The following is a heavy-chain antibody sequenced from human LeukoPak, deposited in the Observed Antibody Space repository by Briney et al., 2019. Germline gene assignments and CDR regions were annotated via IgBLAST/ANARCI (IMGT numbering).Heavy chain of an antibody. CDR2: ISGSGGST. Sequence: GGSLRLSCAASGFTFSNYAMSWVRQAPGKGLEWVSAISGSGGSTYYAGSVKGRFTISRDNSKNTLYLQMNSLRAEDTAVYYCAKGGTAKGSYLYYFDYWGQGTLVTVSS. D-gene: IGHD1-26*01. CDR1: GFTFSNYA. V-gene: IGHV3-23*01. CDR3: AKGGTAKGSYLYYFDY. J-gene: IGHJ4*02.